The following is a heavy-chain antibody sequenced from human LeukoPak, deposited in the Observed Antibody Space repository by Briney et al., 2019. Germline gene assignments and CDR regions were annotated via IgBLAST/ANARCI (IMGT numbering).Heavy chain of an antibody. J-gene: IGHJ5*02. D-gene: IGHD6-19*01. Sequence: GGSLRLSCAASGFTFSSYGMHWVRQAPGKGLEWVAVISYDGSDKHYADSVKGRFTISRDDSKYTLYLQMNSLRAEDTAVYYCAKDRWLTGTWGQGTLVTVSS. CDR1: GFTFSSYG. CDR2: ISYDGSDK. CDR3: AKDRWLTGT. V-gene: IGHV3-30*18.